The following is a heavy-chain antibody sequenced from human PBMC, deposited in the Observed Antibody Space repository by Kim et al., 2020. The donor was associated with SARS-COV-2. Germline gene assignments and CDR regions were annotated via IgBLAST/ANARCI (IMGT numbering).Heavy chain of an antibody. V-gene: IGHV4-39*01. J-gene: IGHJ5*02. Sequence: SETLSLTCTVSGASISNTNSYWAWIRQPPGKGLGWIGSVYFSGSTYYNPSLESRITIFIDTSQKQFSLRLGSVTAADTAVYFCGRQPRYYYESSGYYSGWFDVWGQGKLVTVSS. CDR3: GRQPRYYYESSGYYSGWFDV. D-gene: IGHD3-22*01. CDR2: VYFSGST. CDR1: GASISNTNSY.